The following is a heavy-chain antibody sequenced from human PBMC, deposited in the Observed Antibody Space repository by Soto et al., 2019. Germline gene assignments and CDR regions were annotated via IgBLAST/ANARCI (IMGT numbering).Heavy chain of an antibody. CDR1: GGKVSSYW. D-gene: IGHD2-2*01. Sequence: RLSCAASGGKVSSYWRSWVRQATGKGLEWVANIKQDGSEKYYVDSVKGRFTISRDSAKNSLYLQMNSLRAEDTAVYYCARDCSSTSCYVWWYYYYGMDVWGQGTTVTVSS. V-gene: IGHV3-7*04. J-gene: IGHJ6*02. CDR2: IKQDGSEK. CDR3: ARDCSSTSCYVWWYYYYGMDV.